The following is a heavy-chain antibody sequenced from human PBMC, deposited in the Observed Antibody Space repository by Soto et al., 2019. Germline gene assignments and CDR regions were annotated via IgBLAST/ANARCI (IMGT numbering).Heavy chain of an antibody. CDR3: VRMGFSGGGYLSYYYYGMAI. CDR1: ADTFTTFW. J-gene: IGHJ6*02. D-gene: IGHD2-15*01. Sequence: PGESLKISCQASADTFTTFWIGWVRQMPGKGLEWLGIIYLDDSGTRYSPSFQGQVTISADKSISTAYLQWSSLKASDTAMYYCVRMGFSGGGYLSYYYYGMAIWGQGTTVTVSS. V-gene: IGHV5-51*01. CDR2: IYLDDSGT.